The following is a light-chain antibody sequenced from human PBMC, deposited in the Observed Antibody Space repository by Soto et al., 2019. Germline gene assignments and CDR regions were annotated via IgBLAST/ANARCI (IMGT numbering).Light chain of an antibody. CDR3: VAWDDSLKPYV. Sequence: QSVLTQPPSASGTPGQSVTVSCSGSTSNIGRDIVNWYQLLPGAAPKLFIYANNQRPSGVPDRFSGSKSGTSASLAISGLQYEDEADYYCVAWDDSLKPYVFGTGTKLTVL. CDR2: ANN. J-gene: IGLJ1*01. CDR1: TSNIGRDI. V-gene: IGLV1-44*01.